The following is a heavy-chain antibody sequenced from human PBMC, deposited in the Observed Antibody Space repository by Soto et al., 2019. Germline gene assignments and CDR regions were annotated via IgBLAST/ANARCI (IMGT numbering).Heavy chain of an antibody. Sequence: QVQLQESGPGLVKPSQTLSLTCTVSGGSISSGGYYWSWIRQHPGKGLEWIGYIYYSGSTYYNPFLKRRVTISVDTAKNQFSLKLSSVTAADTAVYYCAREGEFGGAIDAFDFWGQGTMVTVSS. J-gene: IGHJ3*01. CDR3: AREGEFGGAIDAFDF. CDR1: GGSISSGGYY. D-gene: IGHD3-16*01. CDR2: IYYSGST. V-gene: IGHV4-31*03.